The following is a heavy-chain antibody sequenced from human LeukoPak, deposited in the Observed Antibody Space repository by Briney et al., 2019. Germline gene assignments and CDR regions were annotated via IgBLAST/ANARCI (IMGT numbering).Heavy chain of an antibody. CDR3: ATTTPTTVVPFSYYYYYYGMDV. D-gene: IGHD4-23*01. V-gene: IGHV1-69*01. Sequence: SVKVSCKASGGTFSSYAISWVRQAPGQGLEWMEGIIPIFGTANYAQKFQGRVTITADESTSTAYMELSSLRSEDTAVYYCATTTPTTVVPFSYYYYYYGMDVWGQGTTVTVSS. CDR1: GGTFSSYA. J-gene: IGHJ6*02. CDR2: IIPIFGTA.